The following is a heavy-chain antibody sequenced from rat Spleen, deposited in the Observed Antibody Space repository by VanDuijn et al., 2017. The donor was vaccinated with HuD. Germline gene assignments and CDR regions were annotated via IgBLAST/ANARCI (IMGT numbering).Heavy chain of an antibody. CDR2: IWTNGNT. CDR1: GFSLISNS. D-gene: IGHD1-12*02. CDR3: ARDVANYYGGTYGVMAA. V-gene: IGHV2-30*01. Sequence: QVQLKESGPGLVQPSQTLSLICTVSGFSLISNSVHWVRQPPGKGLEWMGVIWTNGNTDYNSALNSRLSISRDTSKSQVFLKMNSLQTEDTATYYCARDVANYYGGTYGVMAAWGQGASVTVSS. J-gene: IGHJ4*01.